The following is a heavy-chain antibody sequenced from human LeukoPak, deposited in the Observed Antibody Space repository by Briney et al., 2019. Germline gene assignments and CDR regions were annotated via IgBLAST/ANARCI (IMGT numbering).Heavy chain of an antibody. J-gene: IGHJ4*02. CDR3: ARQYSGYDAFDY. CDR2: IYHSGST. CDR1: AGTISSGSYS. Sequence: SQTLTLNCAVSAGTISSGSYSWSWIRQPPGKGLEWIGYIYHSGSTYYNPSLKSRVTISVDRSKNQFSLKLSSVTAADTAVYYCARQYSGYDAFDYWGQGTLVIVPS. D-gene: IGHD5-12*01. V-gene: IGHV4-30-2*01.